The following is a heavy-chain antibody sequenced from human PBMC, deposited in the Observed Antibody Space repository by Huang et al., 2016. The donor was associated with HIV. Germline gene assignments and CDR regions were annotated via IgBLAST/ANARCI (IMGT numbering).Heavy chain of an antibody. Sequence: QVQLVESGGGVVQPGRSLRISCAASGFTFSRYGMHWVRQAPGKGLEWVEFISYDAKTKYYADSVKGRFSISRDNSKTTVYLQLNSLRLEDTAVYYCAKGGSAAAVLDFWGQGTLVTVSS. CDR1: GFTFSRYG. CDR2: ISYDAKTK. V-gene: IGHV3-30*18. CDR3: AKGGSAAAVLDF. D-gene: IGHD6-13*01. J-gene: IGHJ4*02.